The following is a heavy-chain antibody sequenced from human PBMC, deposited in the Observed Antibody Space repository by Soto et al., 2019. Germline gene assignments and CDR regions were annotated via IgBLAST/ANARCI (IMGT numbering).Heavy chain of an antibody. CDR1: GFIFSEYS. CDR3: AKYTHYSDRSAYHPPYYYDF. CDR2: ISGSSSHM. J-gene: IGHJ4*02. V-gene: IGHV3-21*01. Sequence: GGSLRLSCKASGFIFSEYSMSWVRQAPGKGLEWVSSISGSSSHMYYADSLKGRFTISRDNAKNSLYLQMSGLRAEDAAVYFCAKYTHYSDRSAYHPPYYYDFWGREYWSPSPQ. D-gene: IGHD3-22*01.